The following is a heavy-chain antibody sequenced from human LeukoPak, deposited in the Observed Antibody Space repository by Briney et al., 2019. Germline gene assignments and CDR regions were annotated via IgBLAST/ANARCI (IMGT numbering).Heavy chain of an antibody. Sequence: SETLSLTCTVCGYSISSGYYWGWLRPPPGEGLGLIGIIYHSGSTYYKPSLKRRVHISGDTSKNKFSLKLSSVTAADTAVYYCARHMSRLGIADLNHLHNWGQGTLVTDSS. CDR2: IYHSGST. J-gene: IGHJ4*02. V-gene: IGHV4-38-2*02. CDR3: ARHMSRLGIADLNHLHN. CDR1: GYSISSGYY. D-gene: IGHD6-13*01.